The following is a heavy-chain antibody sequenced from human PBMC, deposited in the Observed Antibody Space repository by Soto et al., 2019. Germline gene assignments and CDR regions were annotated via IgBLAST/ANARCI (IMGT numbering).Heavy chain of an antibody. CDR1: GGAISGYY. Sequence: SETLSLTCTVSGGAISGYYWTCIRQSAGKGLEWIVSIYSSGGTKHNHSLQSRVTMSLDTSKNKFSLRLTSVTAADTAVYYCERGKRFSDSFAPWGQGTLVTVSS. V-gene: IGHV4-4*07. CDR3: ERGKRFSDSFAP. J-gene: IGHJ5*02. D-gene: IGHD3-3*01. CDR2: IYSSGGT.